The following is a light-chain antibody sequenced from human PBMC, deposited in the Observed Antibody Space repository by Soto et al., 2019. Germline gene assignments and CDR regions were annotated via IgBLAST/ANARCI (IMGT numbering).Light chain of an antibody. CDR1: QSLLHTNGYNY. CDR3: MQALQTPPT. CDR2: LVS. J-gene: IGKJ1*01. Sequence: DIVMSQSPLSLSVTPGEPASISCSSSQSLLHTNGYNYLDWYVQKPGQSPQLLIYLVSSRASGVPDRFSGSGSGTDFTLKISRVEADDVGVYYCMQALQTPPTLGQGTKVDIK. V-gene: IGKV2-28*01.